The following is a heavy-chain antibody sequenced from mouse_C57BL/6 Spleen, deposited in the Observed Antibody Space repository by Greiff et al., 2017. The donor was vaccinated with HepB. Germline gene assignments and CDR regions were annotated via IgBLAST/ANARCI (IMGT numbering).Heavy chain of an antibody. D-gene: IGHD2-5*01. CDR1: GYTFTSYW. CDR2: IYPGSGST. Sequence: QVQLQQSGAELVKPGASVKMSCKASGYTFTSYWITWVKQRPGQGLEWIGDIYPGSGSTNYNEKFKSKATLTVDTSSSTAYMQLSSLTSEDSAVYYCARWYSNYVGYFDVWGTGTTVTVSS. J-gene: IGHJ1*03. V-gene: IGHV1-55*01. CDR3: ARWYSNYVGYFDV.